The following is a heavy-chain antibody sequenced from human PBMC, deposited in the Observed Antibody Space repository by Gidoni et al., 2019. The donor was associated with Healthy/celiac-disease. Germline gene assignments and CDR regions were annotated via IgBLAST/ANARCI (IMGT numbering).Heavy chain of an antibody. Sequence: GGWIRQPPGKGLEWIGYIYYSGSTYYNPSLKSRVTMSVDTSKNQFSLKLSSVTAVDTAVYYCARIRGGSSGYYLRVPDAFDIWGQGTMVTVSS. V-gene: IGHV4-28*01. J-gene: IGHJ3*02. CDR3: ARIRGGSSGYYLRVPDAFDI. CDR2: IYYSGST. D-gene: IGHD3-22*01.